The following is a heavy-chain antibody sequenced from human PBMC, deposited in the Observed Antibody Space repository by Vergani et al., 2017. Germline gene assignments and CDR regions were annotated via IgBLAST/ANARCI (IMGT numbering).Heavy chain of an antibody. D-gene: IGHD5-12*01. V-gene: IGHV4-39*01. J-gene: IGHJ6*02. CDR1: GGSISSGGYY. CDR2: IYYSGST. Sequence: QVQLQESGPGLVKPSQTLSLTCTVSGGSISSGGYYWSWIRQHPGKGLEWIGSIYYSGSTYYNPSLKSRVTISVDTSKNQFSLKLSSVTAADTAVYYCARAGLRGYYYYGMDVWGQGTTVTVSS. CDR3: ARAGLRGYYYYGMDV.